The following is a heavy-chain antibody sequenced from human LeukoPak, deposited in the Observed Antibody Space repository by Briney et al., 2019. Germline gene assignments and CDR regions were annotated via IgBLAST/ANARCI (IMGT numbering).Heavy chain of an antibody. CDR3: AGGRSYQTYYYYYMDV. Sequence: SETLSLTCAVYGGSFSGYYWSWIRQPPGKGLEWIGEINHSGSTNYNPSLKSRVTISVDTSKNQFSLKLSSVTAADTAVYYCAGGRSYQTYYYYYMDVWGKGTTVTVSS. V-gene: IGHV4-34*01. CDR1: GGSFSGYY. CDR2: INHSGST. D-gene: IGHD3-16*02. J-gene: IGHJ6*03.